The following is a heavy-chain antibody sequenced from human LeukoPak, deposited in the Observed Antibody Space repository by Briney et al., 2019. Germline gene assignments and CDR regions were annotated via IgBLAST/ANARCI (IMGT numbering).Heavy chain of an antibody. J-gene: IGHJ5*02. CDR3: ARRYSSSWYWFDP. V-gene: IGHV4-39*01. CDR1: GGSISSSNW. CDR2: IYYSGST. D-gene: IGHD6-13*01. Sequence: PSETLSLTCAVSGGSISSSNWWSWVRQPPGKGLEWIGSIYYSGSTYYSPSLKSRVTISVDTSKNQFSLKLSSVTAADTAVYYCARRYSSSWYWFDPWGQGTLVTVSS.